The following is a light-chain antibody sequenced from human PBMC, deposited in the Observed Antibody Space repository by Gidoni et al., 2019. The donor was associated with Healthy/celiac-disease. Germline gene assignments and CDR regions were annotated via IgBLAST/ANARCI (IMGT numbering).Light chain of an antibody. Sequence: DIQMTQSPSSLSASVGDRVTITCRASQSISSYLNWYRQKPGKAPKLLIYAASSLQSGVPSRFSGSGSGTDFTLTISSLQPEDFATYYCQQSYSTPFTFGPGPKVDSK. CDR2: AAS. CDR3: QQSYSTPFT. CDR1: QSISSY. J-gene: IGKJ3*01. V-gene: IGKV1-39*01.